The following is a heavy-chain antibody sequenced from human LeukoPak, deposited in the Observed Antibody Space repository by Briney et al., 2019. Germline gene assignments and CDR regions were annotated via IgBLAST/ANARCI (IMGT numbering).Heavy chain of an antibody. D-gene: IGHD1-26*01. CDR2: ISSSSSYI. CDR1: GFTFSSYS. CDR3: AREYGVGSYQDDAFDI. V-gene: IGHV3-21*01. J-gene: IGHJ3*02. Sequence: GGSLRLSCAASGFTFSSYSMNWVRQAPGKGLEWVSSISSSSSYIYYADSVKGRFTISRDNAKNSLYLQMNSLRAEDTAVYYCAREYGVGSYQDDAFDIWGQGTMVTVSS.